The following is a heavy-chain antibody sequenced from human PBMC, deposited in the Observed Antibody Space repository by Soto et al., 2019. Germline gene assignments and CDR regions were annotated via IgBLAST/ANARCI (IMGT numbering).Heavy chain of an antibody. CDR1: GFTFTSYA. Sequence: EVQLLESGGGLVQPGGSLRLSCVASGFTFTSYAMSWVRQAPGKGLEWVSLISGSGGNTYYADSLKGRFTISRDNSKNSLYLQMNSLRAEDTAVYYCGKHISAGTIDYWGQGTLVTVSS. V-gene: IGHV3-23*01. CDR2: ISGSGGNT. D-gene: IGHD2-21*01. CDR3: GKHISAGTIDY. J-gene: IGHJ4*02.